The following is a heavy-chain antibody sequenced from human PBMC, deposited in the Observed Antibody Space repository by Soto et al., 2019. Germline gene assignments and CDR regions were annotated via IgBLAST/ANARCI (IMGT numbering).Heavy chain of an antibody. Sequence: PSETLSLTCAVYGGSFSGYYWSWIRQPPGKGLEWIGEINHSGSTNYNPSLKSRVTISVDTSKNQFSLKLSSVTAADTAVYYCARAQYGSGYGMDVWGQGTTVTVSS. D-gene: IGHD3-10*01. CDR1: GGSFSGYY. CDR3: ARAQYGSGYGMDV. CDR2: INHSGST. J-gene: IGHJ6*02. V-gene: IGHV4-34*01.